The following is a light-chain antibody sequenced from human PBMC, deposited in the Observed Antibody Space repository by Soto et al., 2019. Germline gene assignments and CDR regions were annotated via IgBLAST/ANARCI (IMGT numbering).Light chain of an antibody. Sequence: TLSVSPGERATLSCRASQSVNSNLAWYQQKPGQAPRLLILGASTRATGIPARFSGSGSGTEFTLSISSLESEDFAVYYCKQYKEWPPFTFGQGTRLEIK. CDR1: QSVNSN. CDR2: GAS. CDR3: KQYKEWPPFT. J-gene: IGKJ5*01. V-gene: IGKV3-15*01.